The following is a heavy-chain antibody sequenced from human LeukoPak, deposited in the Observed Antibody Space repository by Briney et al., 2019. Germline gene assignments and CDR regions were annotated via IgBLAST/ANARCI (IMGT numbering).Heavy chain of an antibody. J-gene: IGHJ4*02. CDR2: IYSGGST. CDR1: GFTVSSNY. Sequence: GGSLRLSCAASGFTVSSNYMSWVRQAPGKGLEWVSVIYSGGSTYYADSVKGRFTISRDNSKNTLYLQMNSLRAEDTAAYYCAGDYYGSESDYWGQGTLVTVSS. D-gene: IGHD3-10*01. V-gene: IGHV3-66*01. CDR3: AGDYYGSESDY.